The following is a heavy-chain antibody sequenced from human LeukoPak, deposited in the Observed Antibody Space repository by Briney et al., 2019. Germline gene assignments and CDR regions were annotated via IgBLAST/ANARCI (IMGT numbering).Heavy chain of an antibody. Sequence: GESLKISCKGSGYKFTDFWIGWVRQMPGKGPECMGIIYPGDSDTRYSPSFQGQVTISVDKSISTAYLQWSSLKASDIATYYCATRSNSGYEFFDYWGQGTLVTVSS. V-gene: IGHV5-51*01. D-gene: IGHD5-12*01. CDR3: ATRSNSGYEFFDY. CDR2: IYPGDSDT. J-gene: IGHJ4*02. CDR1: GYKFTDFW.